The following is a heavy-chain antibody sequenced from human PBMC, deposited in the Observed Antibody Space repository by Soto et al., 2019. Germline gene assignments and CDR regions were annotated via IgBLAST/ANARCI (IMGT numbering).Heavy chain of an antibody. CDR3: AKAGYCTGVSCYFYYFDS. Sequence: GGSLRLSCSASGFTFNNYAMAWVRQAPGEGLEWVSGISGSGATPYYAESVKGRFTISRDNSKNTLFLQMNSLSAEDTAVYFCAKAGYCTGVSCYFYYFDSWGQGTLVTVSS. J-gene: IGHJ4*02. CDR1: GFTFNNYA. D-gene: IGHD2-15*01. CDR2: ISGSGATP. V-gene: IGHV3-23*01.